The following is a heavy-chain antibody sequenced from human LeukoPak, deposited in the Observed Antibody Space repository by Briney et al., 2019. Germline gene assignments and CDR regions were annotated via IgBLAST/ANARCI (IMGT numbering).Heavy chain of an antibody. CDR2: IIPVFGTA. CDR1: GDTFSSYT. CDR3: ARAYMTATRHFDY. J-gene: IGHJ4*02. Sequence: SVKVSCKASGDTFSSYTISWVRQAPGQGLEWMGGIIPVFGTAKYAQKFQGRVTITADDSTSTAYMELSSRRSEDTAVYYCARAYMTATRHFDYWGQGTLVTVSS. V-gene: IGHV1-69*13. D-gene: IGHD2-21*02.